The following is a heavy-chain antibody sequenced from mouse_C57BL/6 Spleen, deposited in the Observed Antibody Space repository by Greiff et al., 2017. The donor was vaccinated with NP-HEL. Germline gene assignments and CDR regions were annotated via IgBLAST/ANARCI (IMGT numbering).Heavy chain of an antibody. V-gene: IGHV5-9*01. Sequence: DVMLVESGGGLVKPGGSLKLSCAASGFTFSSYTMSWVRQTPEKRLEWVATISGGGGNTYYPDSVKGRFTISRDNAKNTLYLQMSSLRSEDTALYYCARGGYTGYFDVWGTGTTVTVSS. CDR1: GFTFSSYT. CDR2: ISGGGGNT. D-gene: IGHD2-2*01. J-gene: IGHJ1*03. CDR3: ARGGYTGYFDV.